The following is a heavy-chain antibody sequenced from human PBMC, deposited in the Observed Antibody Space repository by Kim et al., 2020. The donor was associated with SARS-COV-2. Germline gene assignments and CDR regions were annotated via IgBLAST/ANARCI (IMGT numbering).Heavy chain of an antibody. J-gene: IGHJ6*02. CDR1: GFTFSSYD. CDR2: IGTAADT. CDR3: ARQYPTTILTGSYGMDV. V-gene: IGHV3-13*01. D-gene: IGHD3-9*01. Sequence: GGSLRLSCAASGFTFSSYDMHWVRQATGKGLEWVSAIGTAADTYYPGSVKGRFTISRENAKNSLYLQMNSLRAGDTAVYYCARQYPTTILTGSYGMDVWGQGTTVTVSS.